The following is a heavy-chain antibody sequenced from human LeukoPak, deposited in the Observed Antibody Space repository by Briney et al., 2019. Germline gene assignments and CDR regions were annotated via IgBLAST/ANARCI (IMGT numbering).Heavy chain of an antibody. CDR3: ARWATPVYFDY. V-gene: IGHV3-48*03. J-gene: IGHJ4*02. D-gene: IGHD5-24*01. CDR2: ISSSGTTI. Sequence: GGSLRLSCAASGFTFRSYEMIWVRQAPGKGLEWVSYISSSGTTIYYADSVKGRFTSSRDNAKNSLYLQMNSLRAKDTAVYYCARWATPVYFDYWGQGTLVTVSS. CDR1: GFTFRSYE.